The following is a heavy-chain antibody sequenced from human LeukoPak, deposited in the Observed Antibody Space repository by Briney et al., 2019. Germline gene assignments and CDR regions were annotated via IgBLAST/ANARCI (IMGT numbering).Heavy chain of an antibody. J-gene: IGHJ4*02. D-gene: IGHD6-6*01. Sequence: GRSLRLSCAASGFTFSSYGMHWVRQAPGKGLEWVAVISYDGSNKYYADSVKGRFTISRDNSKNTLYLQMNSLRAEDTAVYYCAKDHEYSRSSVDYWGQGTLVTVSS. CDR1: GFTFSSYG. V-gene: IGHV3-30*18. CDR2: ISYDGSNK. CDR3: AKDHEYSRSSVDY.